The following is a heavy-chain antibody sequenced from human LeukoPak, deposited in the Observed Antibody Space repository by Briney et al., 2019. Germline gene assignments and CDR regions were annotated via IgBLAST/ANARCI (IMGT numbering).Heavy chain of an antibody. V-gene: IGHV3-73*01. CDR1: GFTFSGSA. D-gene: IGHD1-26*01. J-gene: IGHJ5*02. CDR2: IDKKDKGYATAT. Sequence: GGSLRLSCAAYGFTFSGSAIHWVRQSSGKGLEWVGQIDKKDKGYATATAYAASVKGRFTISRDDSINTAYLQMKSLKTEDTALYYCTRDSGTYNWCDPWGQGTLVTVSS. CDR3: TRDSGTYNWCDP.